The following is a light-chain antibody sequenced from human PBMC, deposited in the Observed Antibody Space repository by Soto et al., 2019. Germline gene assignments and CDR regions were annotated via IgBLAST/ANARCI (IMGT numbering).Light chain of an antibody. CDR1: SSNIGAGYD. Sequence: VLTQPPSVSGAPGQRVTISCTGSSSNIGAGYDVHWYQQLPGTAPKLLIYGNSNRPSGVPDRFSGSKSGTSASLAITGLQAEDEADYYCQSYDSSLSALYVFGNGTKVTVL. V-gene: IGLV1-40*01. CDR3: QSYDSSLSALYV. CDR2: GNS. J-gene: IGLJ1*01.